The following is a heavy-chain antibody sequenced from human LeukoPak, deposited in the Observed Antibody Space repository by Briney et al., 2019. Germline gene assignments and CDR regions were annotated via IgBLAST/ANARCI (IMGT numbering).Heavy chain of an antibody. Sequence: PGGSLRLSCAASGFTFSSYAMSWVRQAPGKGLEWVSAISGSGGSIYYADSVKGRFTISRDNSKNTLYLQMNSLRAEDTAVYYCAKDLRRWVVVAVGIDPWGQGTLVTVSS. J-gene: IGHJ5*02. V-gene: IGHV3-23*01. CDR3: AKDLRRWVVVAVGIDP. CDR1: GFTFSSYA. CDR2: ISGSGGSI. D-gene: IGHD2-15*01.